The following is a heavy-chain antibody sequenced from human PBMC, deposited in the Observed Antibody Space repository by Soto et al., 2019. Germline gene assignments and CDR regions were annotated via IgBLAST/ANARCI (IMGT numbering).Heavy chain of an antibody. Sequence: QVQLVQSGAEVKKPGASVKVSCKASGYTFTSYGISWVRQAPGQGLEWMGWISAYNGNTNYAQKLQGRATMTTETSTRTAYMELRSLRSDDTAVYYCARDQDYGDRYWYFDLWGRGTLVTVSS. CDR3: ARDQDYGDRYWYFDL. V-gene: IGHV1-18*01. CDR2: ISAYNGNT. D-gene: IGHD4-17*01. J-gene: IGHJ2*01. CDR1: GYTFTSYG.